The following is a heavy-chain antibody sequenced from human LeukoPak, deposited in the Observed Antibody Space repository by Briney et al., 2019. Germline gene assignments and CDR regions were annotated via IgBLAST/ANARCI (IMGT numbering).Heavy chain of an antibody. Sequence: PSETLSLTCTVSGASISSHYWSWLRQPPGKGLEWIGYVIDSVRTKDNPSLQSRLTLSADTSKNEFSLRLSSVTAAGTAVYYCATIKHGQIFGYFDFWGQGIKVTVSS. CDR3: ATIKHGQIFGYFDF. D-gene: IGHD3-16*01. V-gene: IGHV4-59*11. CDR1: GASISSHY. J-gene: IGHJ4*02. CDR2: VIDSVRT.